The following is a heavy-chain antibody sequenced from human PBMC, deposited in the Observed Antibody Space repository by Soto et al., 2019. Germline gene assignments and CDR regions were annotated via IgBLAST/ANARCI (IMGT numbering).Heavy chain of an antibody. CDR2: VNAGNGNT. CDR3: ARGLGLYYFDY. Sequence: ASVKVSCKASGYTFTSYAMHWVRQAPGQRLEWMGWVNAGNGNTKYSQKFQGRVTITRDTSASTAYMELSSLRSEDTAVYYCARGLGLYYFDYWGQGTLVTVSS. J-gene: IGHJ4*02. CDR1: GYTFTSYA. V-gene: IGHV1-3*01. D-gene: IGHD1-26*01.